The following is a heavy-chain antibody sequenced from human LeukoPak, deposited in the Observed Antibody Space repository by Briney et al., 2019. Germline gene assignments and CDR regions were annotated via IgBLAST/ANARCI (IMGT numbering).Heavy chain of an antibody. CDR1: GFTFSNYG. D-gene: IGHD2-15*01. J-gene: IGHJ4*02. CDR2: SSYDGGTK. Sequence: PGGFLRLSCAASGFTFSNYGMHWVRQAPGKGLEWVAVSSYDGGTKYYADSVKGRFTTSRDNSKDTLYLQMISLRAEDTAVYYCAKEACGGSCYSDYFDYWGQGTLVTVSS. V-gene: IGHV3-30*18. CDR3: AKEACGGSCYSDYFDY.